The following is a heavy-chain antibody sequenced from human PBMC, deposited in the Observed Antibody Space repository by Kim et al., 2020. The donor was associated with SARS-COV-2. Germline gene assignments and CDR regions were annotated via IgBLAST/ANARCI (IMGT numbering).Heavy chain of an antibody. J-gene: IGHJ3*02. CDR2: MNPNSGNT. D-gene: IGHD3-16*01. CDR3: ASRGLEMAIIWGAFDI. Sequence: ASVKVSCKASGYTFTSYDINWLRQATGQGLEWMGWMNPNSGNTGYAQKFQGRVTMTRNTSISTAYMELSSLISEDTAVYYCASRGLEMAIIWGAFDIWGQGTMVTVSS. V-gene: IGHV1-8*01. CDR1: GYTFTSYD.